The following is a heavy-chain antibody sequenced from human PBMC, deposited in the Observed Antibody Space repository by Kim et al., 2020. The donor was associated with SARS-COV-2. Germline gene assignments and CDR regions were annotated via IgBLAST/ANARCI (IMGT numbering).Heavy chain of an antibody. V-gene: IGHV3-23*01. CDR2: ISGYAVTT. Sequence: GGSLRLSCAASGFTFDNYAMNWVRQAPGKGLEWVSAISGYAVTTYYADSVKGRFTVSRDNSKNTLYLQMNSLRAEDTALYYCARFSYCGGDCYSGYFDFWGQGTLVTVSS. CDR3: ARFSYCGGDCYSGYFDF. D-gene: IGHD2-21*02. J-gene: IGHJ4*02. CDR1: GFTFDNYA.